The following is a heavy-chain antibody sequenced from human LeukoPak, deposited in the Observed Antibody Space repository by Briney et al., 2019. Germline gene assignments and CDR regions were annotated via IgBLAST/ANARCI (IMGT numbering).Heavy chain of an antibody. CDR2: ISAYNGNT. V-gene: IGHV1-18*01. CDR3: ARVRLGYCSSTSCPELSYYFDY. Sequence: GASVKVSCKASGYTFTSYGISWVRQAPGQGLEWMGWISAYNGNTNYAQKLQGRVTKTTDTSTSTAYMELRSLRSDDTAVYYCARVRLGYCSSTSCPELSYYFDYWGQGTLVTVSS. D-gene: IGHD2-2*01. CDR1: GYTFTSYG. J-gene: IGHJ4*02.